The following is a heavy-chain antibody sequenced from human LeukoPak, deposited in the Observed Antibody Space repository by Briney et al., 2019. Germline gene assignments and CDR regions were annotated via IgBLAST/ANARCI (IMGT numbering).Heavy chain of an antibody. CDR1: GGSISSYY. Sequence: KTSETLSLTCTVSGGSISSYYWSWIRQPPGKGLEWIGYIYSSGSTNYNPSLRSRVTISVDTSKNQFSLKLSSVTAADTAVYYCASLGVAGKHNWFDPWGQGALVTVSS. V-gene: IGHV4-59*08. CDR2: IYSSGST. CDR3: ASLGVAGKHNWFDP. D-gene: IGHD6-19*01. J-gene: IGHJ5*02.